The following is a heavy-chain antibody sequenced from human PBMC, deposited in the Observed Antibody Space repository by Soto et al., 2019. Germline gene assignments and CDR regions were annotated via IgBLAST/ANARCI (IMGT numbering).Heavy chain of an antibody. CDR3: TRETVAGITGLDY. V-gene: IGHV3-23*01. CDR1: GFNVGAFA. Sequence: GGSLRLSCAASGFNVGAFAVNWVRQAPGKGLEWVSGISVSDAFIYYADSVRGRFPISRDASENILYLQMNSLRVDDTALYYFTRETVAGITGLDYWGPGTLVTVSS. D-gene: IGHD1-20*01. J-gene: IGHJ4*02. CDR2: ISVSDAFI.